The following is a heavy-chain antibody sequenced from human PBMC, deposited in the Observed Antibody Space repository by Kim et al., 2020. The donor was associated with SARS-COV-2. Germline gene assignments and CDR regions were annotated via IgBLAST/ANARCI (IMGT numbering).Heavy chain of an antibody. CDR1: GYSFTSYW. CDR3: ARHVQFGARGSGSYYSDY. D-gene: IGHD3-10*01. J-gene: IGHJ4*02. V-gene: IGHV5-51*01. Sequence: GESLKISCKGSGYSFTSYWIGWVRQMPGKGLEWMGIIYPGDSDTRYSPSFQGQVTISADKSISTAYLQWSSLKASDTAMYYCARHVQFGARGSGSYYSDYWGQGTLVTVSS. CDR2: IYPGDSDT.